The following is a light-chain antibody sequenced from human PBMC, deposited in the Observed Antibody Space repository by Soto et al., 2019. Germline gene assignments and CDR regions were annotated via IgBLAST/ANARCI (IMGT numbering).Light chain of an antibody. CDR3: SLYISGSTYV. CDR2: EVN. Sequence: QSVLTQPPSVSGSPGQSVTISCTGTSSDVGSYNRLSWYQQPPGTAPKLIMYEVNTRPSGVPDRFSGSKSGSTASLTISGLQADDEADYYCSLYISGSTYVFGTGTKVTVL. V-gene: IGLV2-18*01. J-gene: IGLJ1*01. CDR1: SSDVGSYNR.